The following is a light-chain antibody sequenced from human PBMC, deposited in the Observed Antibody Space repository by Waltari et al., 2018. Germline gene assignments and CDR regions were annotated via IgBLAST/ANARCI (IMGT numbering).Light chain of an antibody. J-gene: IGLJ2*01. CDR3: SSFTSTNTLI. CDR1: SIDVGGYLF. CDR2: EVS. Sequence: QSALTQPASVSGSPGQSITISCTGTSIDVGGYLFVSWYQQHPGKAPQLLIYEVSFRPSGISDRFSGSKSGNTASLTISGLRAEDEADYYCSSFTSTNTLIFGGGTTLTVL. V-gene: IGLV2-14*01.